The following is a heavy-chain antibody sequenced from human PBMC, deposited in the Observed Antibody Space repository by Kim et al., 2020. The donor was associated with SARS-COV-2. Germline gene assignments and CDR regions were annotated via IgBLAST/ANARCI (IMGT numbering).Heavy chain of an antibody. V-gene: IGHV3-30*04. CDR1: GFTFSSYA. CDR2: ISYDGSNK. J-gene: IGHJ4*02. Sequence: GGSLRLSCAASGFTFSSYAMHWVRQAPGKGLEWVVVISYDGSNKYYADSVKGRFTISRDNSKNTLYLQMNSLRAEDTAVYYCARRTVTTKKFDYWGQGTLVTVSS. D-gene: IGHD4-17*01. CDR3: ARRTVTTKKFDY.